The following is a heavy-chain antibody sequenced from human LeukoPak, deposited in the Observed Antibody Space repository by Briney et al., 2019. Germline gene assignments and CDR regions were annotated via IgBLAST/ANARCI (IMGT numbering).Heavy chain of an antibody. CDR2: ISYDGSNK. V-gene: IGHV3-30-3*01. Sequence: GRSLRLSCAASGFTFNNYAMHWVRQAPGKGLEWVAVISYDGSNKHYADSVKGRFTISRDNSKNTLYLQMNSLRVEDTAVYFCTRGSTGYWGQGTLVTVSS. CDR1: GFTFNNYA. CDR3: TRGSTGY. D-gene: IGHD1-1*01. J-gene: IGHJ4*02.